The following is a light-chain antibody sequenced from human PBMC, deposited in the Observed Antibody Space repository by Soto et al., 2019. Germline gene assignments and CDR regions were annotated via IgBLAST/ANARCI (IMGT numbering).Light chain of an antibody. J-gene: IGKJ4*01. V-gene: IGKV3-15*01. CDR1: QRLSSN. CDR2: GVS. CDR3: RQDKNRIPLT. Sequence: YPTTESVPPGERATLSCSVSQRLSSNLAWYQQKPGQAPRLLIYGVSTRATGVPARFSGSGSGTEFTLTISSRLSADSAGYYCRQDKNRIPLTFCEGTKVDVK.